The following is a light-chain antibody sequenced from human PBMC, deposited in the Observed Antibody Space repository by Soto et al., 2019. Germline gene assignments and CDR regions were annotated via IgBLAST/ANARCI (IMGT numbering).Light chain of an antibody. CDR3: QQYNNWPRT. V-gene: IGKV3-15*01. CDR2: GTS. CDR1: QSVSNH. Sequence: DIVMTQSPAILSVSPGERATLSCRASQSVSNHLAWYQHRPGQAPRLLIYGTSTRAIGIPARFSGSGSGTDFTLTISRMEPEDFAVYYCQQYNNWPRTFGQGTKVDIK. J-gene: IGKJ1*01.